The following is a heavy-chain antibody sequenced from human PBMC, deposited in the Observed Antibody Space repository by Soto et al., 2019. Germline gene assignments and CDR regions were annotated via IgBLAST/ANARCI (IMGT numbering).Heavy chain of an antibody. V-gene: IGHV3-23*01. CDR1: GISFSNFA. D-gene: IGHD6-6*01. J-gene: IGHJ5*02. CDR2: ISASGRAT. CDR3: VRSLAEVGSHDDWFDA. Sequence: PGGSLRLSCAASGISFSNFAMTGVRQPPGGGLEWVSSISASGRATFFADSAKGRFTISRDNSKNSLYLQMNSLRAEDTAVYYCVRSLAEVGSHDDWFDAWGPGTLVTVSS.